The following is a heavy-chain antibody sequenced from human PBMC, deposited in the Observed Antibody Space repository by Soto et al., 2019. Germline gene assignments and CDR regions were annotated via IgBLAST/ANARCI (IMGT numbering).Heavy chain of an antibody. Sequence: QVQLVESGGGVVQPGRSLRLSCAASGFTFSSYAMHWVRQAPGKGLEWVAVISYDGSNKYYADSVKGRFTISRDNSKNTLYLQMNSLRAEDTAVYYWASPGRGGQGTLVTVSS. CDR3: ASPGR. CDR2: ISYDGSNK. CDR1: GFTFSSYA. J-gene: IGHJ4*02. V-gene: IGHV3-30-3*01. D-gene: IGHD1-26*01.